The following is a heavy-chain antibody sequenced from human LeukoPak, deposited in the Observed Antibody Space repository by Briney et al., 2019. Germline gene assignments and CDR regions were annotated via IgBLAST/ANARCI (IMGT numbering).Heavy chain of an antibody. CDR2: INPNTGGT. V-gene: IGHV1-2*06. CDR3: AIAGGGSDAFDI. D-gene: IGHD2-15*01. Sequence: EASVKVSCKAFGYTFTCYFMHWVRQAPGQGLEWMGRINPNTGGTKYTQKFQGRVTMTRDTSISTAYMELSRLRSDDTAVYYCAIAGGGSDAFDIWGQGTMVNVSS. J-gene: IGHJ3*02. CDR1: GYTFTCYF.